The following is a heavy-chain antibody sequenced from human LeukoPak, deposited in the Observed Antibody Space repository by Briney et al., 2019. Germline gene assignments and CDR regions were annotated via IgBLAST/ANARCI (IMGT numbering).Heavy chain of an antibody. CDR1: GFTFSSYA. CDR2: ISYDGSNK. Sequence: PGRSLRLSCAASGFTFSSYAMHWVRQAPGNGLEWVAVISYDGSNKYYAVSVKGRFTISRDNSKNTLYLQMNSLRAEDTAVYYCAKAARVGDPFDYWGQGTLVTVSS. J-gene: IGHJ4*02. V-gene: IGHV3-30-3*01. D-gene: IGHD1-26*01. CDR3: AKAARVGDPFDY.